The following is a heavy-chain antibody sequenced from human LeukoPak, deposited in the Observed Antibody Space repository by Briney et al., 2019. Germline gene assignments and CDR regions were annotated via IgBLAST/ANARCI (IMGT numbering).Heavy chain of an antibody. CDR1: GFSFSTSG. D-gene: IGHD7-27*01. CDR3: VRDGAHWDLDY. J-gene: IGHJ4*02. V-gene: IGHV3-30*02. CDR2: IQSDGGNE. Sequence: PGGSLRLSCAASGFSFSTSGMHWIRQAPGKGLEWVAFIQSDGGNEYYADSVKGRFTISRDNSKNTVHLLMNSLRAEDTAMYYCVRDGAHWDLDYWGQGTLVIVSS.